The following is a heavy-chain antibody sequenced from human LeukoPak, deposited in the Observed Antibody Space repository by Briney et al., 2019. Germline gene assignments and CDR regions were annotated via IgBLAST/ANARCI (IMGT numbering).Heavy chain of an antibody. D-gene: IGHD6-19*01. V-gene: IGHV3-30-3*01. CDR2: ISYDGGDK. CDR3: ARETIAVVGQNFDL. Sequence: GGSLRLSCVGSGFTFSSYGLNWVRQAPGKGLEWVAVISYDGGDKYYADSVKGRFTISRDNSKNTLSLQMNSLRGGGTAVYYCARETIAVVGQNFDLWGQGTLVTVSS. CDR1: GFTFSSYG. J-gene: IGHJ4*02.